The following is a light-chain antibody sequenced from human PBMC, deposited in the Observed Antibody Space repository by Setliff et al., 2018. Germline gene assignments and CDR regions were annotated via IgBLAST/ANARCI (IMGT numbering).Light chain of an antibody. Sequence: QSALTQPASVSGSPGQSITISCTGTSSDVGGYRYVSWYQQHPGKAPKLMIYDVSNRPSGVSNRFSGSKSGNTASLTISGLQAEDEAHYYCNSYTSSGTRVFGGGTKATVL. V-gene: IGLV2-14*03. J-gene: IGLJ2*01. CDR3: NSYTSSGTRV. CDR1: SSDVGGYRY. CDR2: DVS.